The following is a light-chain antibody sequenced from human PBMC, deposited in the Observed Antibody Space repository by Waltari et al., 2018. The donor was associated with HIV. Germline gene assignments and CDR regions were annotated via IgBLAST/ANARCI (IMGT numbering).Light chain of an antibody. Sequence: QSALTQPASVSGSPGQSITISCTGTSSDVGGYNYVSWYQQHPGKAPKLMIYEVSNRRAGVCNRFSVSKSGNTASLTISGLQAEDEADYYCSSYTTSSTLGGVFGTGTKVTVL. CDR3: SSYTTSSTLGGV. CDR1: SSDVGGYNY. CDR2: EVS. J-gene: IGLJ1*01. V-gene: IGLV2-14*01.